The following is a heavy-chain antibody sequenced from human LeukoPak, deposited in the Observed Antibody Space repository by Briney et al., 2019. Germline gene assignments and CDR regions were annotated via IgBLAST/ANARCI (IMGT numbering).Heavy chain of an antibody. CDR2: ISSNGGST. CDR1: GFTFSSYA. V-gene: IGHV3-64*01. J-gene: IGHJ6*03. CDR3: AREGCIAVAGTCYYYYYYMDV. D-gene: IGHD6-19*01. Sequence: PGGSLRLSCAASGFTFSSYAMHWVRRAPGKGLEYVSAISSNGGSTYYANSVKGRFTISRDNSKNTLYLQMGSLRAEDMAVYYRAREGCIAVAGTCYYYYYYMDVWGKGTTVTVSS.